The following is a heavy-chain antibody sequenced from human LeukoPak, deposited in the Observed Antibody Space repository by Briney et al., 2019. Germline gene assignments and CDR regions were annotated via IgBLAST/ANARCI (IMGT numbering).Heavy chain of an antibody. CDR2: IKQDGSEK. CDR3: ARTYKGYNHDY. CDR1: GFTFSSYW. V-gene: IGHV3-7*01. D-gene: IGHD5-24*01. J-gene: IGHJ4*02. Sequence: GGPLRLSCAASGFTFSSYWMSWVRQAPGKGLEWVANIKQDGSEKYYVDSVKGRFTISRDNAKNSLYLQMNSLRAEDTAVYYCARTYKGYNHDYWGQGTLVTVSS.